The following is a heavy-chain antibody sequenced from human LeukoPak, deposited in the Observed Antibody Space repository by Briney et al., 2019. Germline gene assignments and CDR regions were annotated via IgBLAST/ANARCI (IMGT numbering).Heavy chain of an antibody. V-gene: IGHV3-53*01. CDR1: GFIVSGNF. CDR2: LYAGGTT. D-gene: IGHD3-10*01. CDR3: ARGFPPAH. Sequence: PGGSLRLSCAASGFIVSGNFMNWVRQAPGKGLEWVSILYAGGTTSYTDSVKGRFTISRDSSKNTLYLQMKSLGAEDTAVYYCARGFPPAHWGQGTLVTVSS. J-gene: IGHJ4*02.